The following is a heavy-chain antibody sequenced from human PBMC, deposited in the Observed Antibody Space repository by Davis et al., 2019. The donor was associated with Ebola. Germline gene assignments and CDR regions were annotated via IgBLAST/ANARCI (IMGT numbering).Heavy chain of an antibody. V-gene: IGHV4-34*01. J-gene: IGHJ4*02. CDR1: GGSFSGYY. D-gene: IGHD3-22*01. CDR2: INHSGST. CDR3: ARERRYYYDSSGYYIMPYFDY. Sequence: MPSETLSLTCAVYGGSFSGYYWSWIRQPPGKGLEWIGDINHSGSTHYNPSLKSRVTISVDTSKNQFSLKLSSVTAADTAVYYCARERRYYYDSSGYYIMPYFDYWGQGTLVTVSS.